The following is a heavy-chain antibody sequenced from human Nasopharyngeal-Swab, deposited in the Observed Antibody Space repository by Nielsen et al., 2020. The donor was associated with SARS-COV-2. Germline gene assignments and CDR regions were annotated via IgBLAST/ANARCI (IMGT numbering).Heavy chain of an antibody. CDR2: INPNSGGT. Sequence: ASVKVSCQASGYTFTGYYMHWVRQAPGQGLEWMGWINPNSGGTNYAQKFQGRVTMTRDTSISTAYMELSRLRSDDTAVYYCARVGLVGARYYYGMDVWGQGTTVTVSS. CDR3: ARVGLVGARYYYGMDV. V-gene: IGHV1-2*02. CDR1: GYTFTGYY. J-gene: IGHJ6*02. D-gene: IGHD1-26*01.